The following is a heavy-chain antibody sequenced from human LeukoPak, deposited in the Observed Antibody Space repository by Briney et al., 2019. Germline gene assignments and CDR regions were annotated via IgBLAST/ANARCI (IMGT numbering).Heavy chain of an antibody. J-gene: IGHJ5*02. CDR2: INPNSGGT. Sequence: GASEKVSCKASGYTFTGYYMHWVRQAPGQGLEWMGWINPNSGGTNYAQKFQGRVTMTRDTSISTAYMELSRLRSDDTAVYYCAYEGIAVAGNWFDPWGQGTLVTVSS. V-gene: IGHV1-2*02. CDR3: AYEGIAVAGNWFDP. CDR1: GYTFTGYY. D-gene: IGHD6-19*01.